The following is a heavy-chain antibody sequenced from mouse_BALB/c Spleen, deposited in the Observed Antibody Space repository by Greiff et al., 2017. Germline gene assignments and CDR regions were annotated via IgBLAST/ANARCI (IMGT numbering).Heavy chain of an antibody. CDR3: ARHRKLGPFYAMDY. J-gene: IGHJ4*01. CDR2: ISSGGGST. CDR1: GFAFSSYD. Sequence: EVKLVESGGGLVKPGGSLKLSCAASGFAFSSYDMSWVRQTPEKRLEWVAYISSGGGSTYYPDTVKGRFTISRDNAKNTLYLQMSSLKSEDTAMYYCARHRKLGPFYAMDYWGQGTSVTVSS. D-gene: IGHD3-1*01. V-gene: IGHV5-12-1*01.